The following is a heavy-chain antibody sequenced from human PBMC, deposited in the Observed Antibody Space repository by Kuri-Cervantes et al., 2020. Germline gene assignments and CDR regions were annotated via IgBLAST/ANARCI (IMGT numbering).Heavy chain of an antibody. D-gene: IGHD4-17*01. V-gene: IGHV3-48*04. J-gene: IGHJ2*01. CDR1: GFTFSSYS. CDR3: ARAPLTTVTNSWYFDL. CDR2: ISSSSSTI. Sequence: GESLKISCAASGFTFSSYSMNWVRQAPGKGLEWVSHISSSSSTIYYADSVKGRFTISRDNAKNSLYLQMNSLRAEDTAVYYCARAPLTTVTNSWYFDLWGRGTLVTVSS.